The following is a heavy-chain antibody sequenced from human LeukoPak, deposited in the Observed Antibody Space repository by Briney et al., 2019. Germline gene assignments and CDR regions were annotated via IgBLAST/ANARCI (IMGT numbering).Heavy chain of an antibody. CDR3: AKEVYSDYDYEYDY. CDR2: ITASGDST. Sequence: GGSLRLSCAGSGFPFSSYPISWVRQPPGKGLEWVSAITASGDSTYSADSVKGRFTISRDNSKNTLYLQMNSLRAEDTAVYYCAKEVYSDYDYEYDYWGQGTLVTVSS. J-gene: IGHJ4*02. D-gene: IGHD5-12*01. V-gene: IGHV3-23*01. CDR1: GFPFSSYP.